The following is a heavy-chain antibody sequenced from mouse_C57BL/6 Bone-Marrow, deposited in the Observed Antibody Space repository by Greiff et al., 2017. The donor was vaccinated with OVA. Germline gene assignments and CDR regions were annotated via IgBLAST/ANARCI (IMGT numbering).Heavy chain of an antibody. D-gene: IGHD1-1*01. V-gene: IGHV1-72*01. CDR1: GYTFTSYW. J-gene: IGHJ1*03. CDR3: ARQDYGSSYWYFDV. Sequence: QVQLQQPGAELVKPGASVKLSCKASGYTFTSYWMHWVKQRPGRGLEWIGRIDPNSGGTKYNEKFKSKATLTVDKPSSTAYMQLSSLTSEDFAVYYGARQDYGSSYWYFDVWGTGTTVTVSS. CDR2: IDPNSGGT.